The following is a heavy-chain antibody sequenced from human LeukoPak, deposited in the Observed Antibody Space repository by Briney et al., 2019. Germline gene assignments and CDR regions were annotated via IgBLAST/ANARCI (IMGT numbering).Heavy chain of an antibody. J-gene: IGHJ3*02. Sequence: GRSLRLSCAASGFTFSSYSMNWVRQAPGKGLEWVSSISSSSSYIYYADSVKGRFTISRDNAKNSLYLQMNSLRAEDTAVYYCARDRVQLERQDAFDIWGQGTMVTVSS. CDR3: ARDRVQLERQDAFDI. CDR2: ISSSSSYI. D-gene: IGHD1-1*01. V-gene: IGHV3-21*01. CDR1: GFTFSSYS.